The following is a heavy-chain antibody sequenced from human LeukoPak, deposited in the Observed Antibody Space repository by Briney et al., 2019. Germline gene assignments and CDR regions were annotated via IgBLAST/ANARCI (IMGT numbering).Heavy chain of an antibody. Sequence: PGGSLRLSCAASGFTFSSYEVNWVRQAPGKGLEWVSYISSSGSTIYYADSVKGRFTISRDNAKNSLYLQMNSLRAEDTAVYYCARSIGYSSGWYPFSYYYDSSGYPDWFDPWGQGTLVTVSS. CDR3: ARSIGYSSGWYPFSYYYDSSGYPDWFDP. CDR2: ISSSGSTI. CDR1: GFTFSSYE. V-gene: IGHV3-48*03. J-gene: IGHJ5*02. D-gene: IGHD3-22*01.